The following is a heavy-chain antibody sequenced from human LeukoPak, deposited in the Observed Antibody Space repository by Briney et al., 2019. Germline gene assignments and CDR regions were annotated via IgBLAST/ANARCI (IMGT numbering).Heavy chain of an antibody. Sequence: SGTLSLTCAVSGGSISSSNWWSWVRQPPGKGLEWIGSIYYSGSTYYNPSLKSRVTISVDTSKNQFSLKLSSVTAADTAVYYCARDPPGYSSGDNDYWGQGTLVTVSS. CDR3: ARDPPGYSSGDNDY. V-gene: IGHV4-4*02. J-gene: IGHJ4*02. CDR1: GGSISSSNW. CDR2: IYYSGST. D-gene: IGHD6-19*01.